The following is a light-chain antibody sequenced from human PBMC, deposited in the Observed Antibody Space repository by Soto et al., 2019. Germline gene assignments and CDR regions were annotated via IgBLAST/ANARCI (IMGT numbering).Light chain of an antibody. V-gene: IGKV3-20*01. Sequence: EIVLTQSPGTLSLSPGERATLSCRTSQSVSSSYLAWYQQKPGQAPRLLIYGESSRATGIPDRFSGSGSGKDFTLTISSLEPEDFAVYSCQQYGSSRTFRQGNKVEIK. CDR3: QQYGSSRT. CDR1: QSVSSSY. J-gene: IGKJ1*01. CDR2: GES.